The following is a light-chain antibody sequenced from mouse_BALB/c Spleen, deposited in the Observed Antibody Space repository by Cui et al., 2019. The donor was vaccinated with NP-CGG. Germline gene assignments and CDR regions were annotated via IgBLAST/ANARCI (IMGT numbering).Light chain of an antibody. CDR3: ALWYSNHWV. Sequence: QAVVTQQSALTTSPGHTVTLTCRSSTGAVTTSNYANWVQEKPDHLFTGLIGGTNNRIPGVPARFSGSLLGDKAALTITGAQTEDEAIYFCALWYSNHWVFGGGTKLTVL. V-gene: IGLV1*01. CDR2: GTN. J-gene: IGLJ1*01. CDR1: TGAVTTSNY.